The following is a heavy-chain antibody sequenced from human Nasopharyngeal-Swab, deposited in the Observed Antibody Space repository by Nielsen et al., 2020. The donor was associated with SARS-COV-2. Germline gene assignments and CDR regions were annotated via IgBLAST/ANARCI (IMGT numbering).Heavy chain of an antibody. CDR2: INHSGST. CDR3: ARAAAGIFDY. V-gene: IGHV4-34*01. Sequence: SETLSLTCAVYGGSFSGYYWSWIRQPPGKGLEWIGEINHSGSTNYNPSLKSRVTVSVDTSKNQFSLKLSSVTAADTAVYYCARAAAGIFDYWGQGTLVTVSS. D-gene: IGHD6-13*01. J-gene: IGHJ4*02. CDR1: GGSFSGYY.